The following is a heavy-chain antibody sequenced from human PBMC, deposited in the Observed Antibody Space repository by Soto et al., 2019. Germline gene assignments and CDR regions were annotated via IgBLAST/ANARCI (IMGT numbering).Heavy chain of an antibody. D-gene: IGHD2-2*01. CDR1: GGSISSSSYY. CDR2: TYYSGST. CDR3: ARATIVLVPAAMVSHWFDP. V-gene: IGHV4-39*01. Sequence: SETLSLTCAVSGGSISSSSYYWGWIRQPPGKGLEWIGSTYYSGSTYYNPSLKSRVTISVGTSKNQFSLKLSSVTAADTAVYYCARATIVLVPAAMVSHWFDPWGQGTLVTVSS. J-gene: IGHJ5*02.